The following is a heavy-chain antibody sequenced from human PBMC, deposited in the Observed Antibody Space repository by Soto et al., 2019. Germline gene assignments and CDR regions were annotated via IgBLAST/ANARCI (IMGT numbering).Heavy chain of an antibody. D-gene: IGHD3-3*02. CDR1: GFTFSSYS. V-gene: IGHV3-21*01. CDR3: ARESFSASPNFFDY. J-gene: IGHJ4*02. Sequence: GGSLRLSCAASGFTFSSYSMNWVRQAPGKGLEWVSSISSSSSYIYYADSVKGRFTISRDNAKNSLYLQMNSLRADDTAVYYCARESFSASPNFFDYWGQGTLVTVS. CDR2: ISSSSSYI.